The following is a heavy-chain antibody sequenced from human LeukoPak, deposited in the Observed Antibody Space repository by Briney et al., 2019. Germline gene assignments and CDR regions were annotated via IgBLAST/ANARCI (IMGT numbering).Heavy chain of an antibody. CDR2: INHSGST. V-gene: IGHV4-34*01. J-gene: IGHJ4*02. Sequence: KPSETLSLTCAVYGGSFSGHYWSWIRQPPGKGQEWIGEINHSGSTNYNPSLKSRVTISVDTSKNQFSLKLSSVTAADTAVYYCARNGHYLGYWGQGTLVTVSS. D-gene: IGHD4-17*01. CDR3: ARNGHYLGY. CDR1: GGSFSGHY.